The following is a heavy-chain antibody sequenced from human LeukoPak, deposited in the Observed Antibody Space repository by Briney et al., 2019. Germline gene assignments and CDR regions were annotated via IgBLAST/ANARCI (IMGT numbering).Heavy chain of an antibody. D-gene: IGHD1-26*01. V-gene: IGHV4-4*02. CDR1: GGSISSSNW. Sequence: SETLSLTCTVSGGSISSSNWWSWVRQPPGKGLEWIGEIYHSGSTNYNPSLKSRVTISVDKSKNQFSLKLSSVTAADTAVYYCARAGSGSYLYYFDYWGQGTLVTVSS. CDR3: ARAGSGSYLYYFDY. J-gene: IGHJ4*02. CDR2: IYHSGST.